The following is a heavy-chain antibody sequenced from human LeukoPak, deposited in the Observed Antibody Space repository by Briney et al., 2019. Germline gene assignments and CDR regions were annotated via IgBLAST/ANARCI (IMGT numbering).Heavy chain of an antibody. V-gene: IGHV4-59*12. Sequence: SETLSLTCTVSGGSISSYYWSWIRQPPGKGLEWIGYIYYSGSTNYNPSLKSRVTISVDTSKNQFSLKLNSVTAADTAVYYCARESRIYYYDSSGYFSYRGQGTLVTVSS. D-gene: IGHD3-22*01. J-gene: IGHJ4*02. CDR1: GGSISSYY. CDR2: IYYSGST. CDR3: ARESRIYYYDSSGYFSY.